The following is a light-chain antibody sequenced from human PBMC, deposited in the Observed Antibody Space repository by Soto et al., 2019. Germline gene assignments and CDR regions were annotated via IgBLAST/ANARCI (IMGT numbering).Light chain of an antibody. Sequence: DIVVTQSPLSLSVTPGEPASISCSSSQILLHIGGYNYLDWYVQKPGQSPQLLIFLGSYRASGVPDRFSGSGSGTDFTLRISRVEAEDVGVYYCMQAVYTRTFGPGTKVDIK. CDR3: MQAVYTRT. CDR1: QILLHIGGYNY. J-gene: IGKJ1*01. V-gene: IGKV2-28*01. CDR2: LGS.